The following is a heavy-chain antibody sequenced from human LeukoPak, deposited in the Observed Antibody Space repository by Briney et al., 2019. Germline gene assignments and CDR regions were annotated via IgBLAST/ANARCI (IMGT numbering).Heavy chain of an antibody. D-gene: IGHD3-22*01. CDR1: GGSTNNFY. CDR2: IYYSGSA. V-gene: IGHV4-59*01. CDR3: TRVKGYYDSSGYYKAHAFGI. Sequence: PSETLSLTCTASGGSTNNFYWSRIRQTPGKGLEVIGYIYYSGSANYNPSLKSRVTISVDTSKKQYSLKLSSVTAADTAIYYCTRVKGYYDSSGYYKAHAFGIWGQGTMVTVSS. J-gene: IGHJ3*02.